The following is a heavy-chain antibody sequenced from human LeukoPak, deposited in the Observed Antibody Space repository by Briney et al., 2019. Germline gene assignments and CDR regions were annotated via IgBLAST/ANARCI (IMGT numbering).Heavy chain of an antibody. CDR3: AKVGIVVVPAAIGY. CDR1: GFTFSSYG. CDR2: IRYDGCNK. D-gene: IGHD2-2*01. V-gene: IGHV3-30*02. Sequence: PGGFLRLSCAASGFTFSSYGMHWVRHGQGKGLGWVAFIRYDGCNKYYADSVKGRFTISRDNSKNTLYLQMNSLRAEDTAVYYCAKVGIVVVPAAIGYWGQGTLVTVSS. J-gene: IGHJ4*02.